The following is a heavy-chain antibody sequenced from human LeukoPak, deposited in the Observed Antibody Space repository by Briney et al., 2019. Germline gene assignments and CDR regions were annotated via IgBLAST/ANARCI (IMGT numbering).Heavy chain of an antibody. CDR3: ARDRLAYSGSYDNFDY. V-gene: IGHV1-46*01. Sequence: ASVKVSCKASGYTFTSYYMHWVRQAPGQGLEWMGIINPNGGSTSYAQKFQGRVTMTRDTSTSTVYMELSSLRSEDTAVYYCARDRLAYSGSYDNFDYWGQGTLVTVSS. CDR2: INPNGGST. D-gene: IGHD1-26*01. CDR1: GYTFTSYY. J-gene: IGHJ4*02.